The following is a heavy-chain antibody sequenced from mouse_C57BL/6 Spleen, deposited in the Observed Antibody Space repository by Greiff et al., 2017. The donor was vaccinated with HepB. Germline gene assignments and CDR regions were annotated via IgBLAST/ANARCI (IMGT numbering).Heavy chain of an antibody. CDR1: GFTFTDYY. CDR2: IRNKANGYTT. CDR3: ARYDYGSSYSFAY. D-gene: IGHD1-1*01. J-gene: IGHJ3*01. V-gene: IGHV7-3*01. Sequence: EVMLVESGGGLVQPGGSLSLSCAASGFTFTDYYMSWVRQPPGKALEWLGFIRNKANGYTTEYSASVKGRFTISRDNSQSILYLQMNALRAEDSATYYCARYDYGSSYSFAYLGQGTLVTVSA.